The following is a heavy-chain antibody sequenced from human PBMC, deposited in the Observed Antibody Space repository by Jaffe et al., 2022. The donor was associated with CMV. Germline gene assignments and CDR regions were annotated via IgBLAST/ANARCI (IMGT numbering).Heavy chain of an antibody. CDR2: ISSGGNT. CDR3: ARDSAGYNWFDP. D-gene: IGHD2-15*01. CDR1: GGSISGYY. V-gene: IGHV4-4*07. J-gene: IGHJ5*02. Sequence: QVQLQESGPGLVKPSETLSLTCTVSGGSISGYYWIWIRQPAGKGLEWVGRISSGGNTNYNPSLKGRATMSVDTSQNQFSLRLTSVTAADTAVYYCARDSAGYNWFDPWGQGTLVTVSS.